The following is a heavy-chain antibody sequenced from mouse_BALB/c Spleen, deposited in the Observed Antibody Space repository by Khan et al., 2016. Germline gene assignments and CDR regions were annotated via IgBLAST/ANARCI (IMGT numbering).Heavy chain of an antibody. CDR3: ARKDGYPHYAMDY. CDR1: GYTFTEYI. D-gene: IGHD2-2*01. V-gene: IGHV1-62-2*01. Sequence: QVQLQQSGAGLVKPGASVKLSCKASGYTFTEYIIHWGKQRSGQGLEGIGWFYPLSISIKYNETFKDKATLTADKSSSTVYMELSRLTSEDSAVYFCARKDGYPHYAMDYWGQGTSVTVTS. J-gene: IGHJ4*01. CDR2: FYPLSISI.